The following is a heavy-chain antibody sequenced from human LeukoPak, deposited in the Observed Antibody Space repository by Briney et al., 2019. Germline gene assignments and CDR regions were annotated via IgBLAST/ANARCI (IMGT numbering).Heavy chain of an antibody. CDR3: ARSARGLLWWWNWFDP. D-gene: IGHD2-21*01. V-gene: IGHV4-30-2*01. CDR1: GGSISSGGYY. J-gene: IGHJ5*02. Sequence: ASQTLSLTCTVSGGSISSGGYYWSWIRQPPGKGLEWIGEINHSGSTNYNPSLKSRVTISVDTSKNQFSLKLSSVTAADTAVYYCARSARGLLWWWNWFDPWGQGTLVTVSS. CDR2: INHSGST.